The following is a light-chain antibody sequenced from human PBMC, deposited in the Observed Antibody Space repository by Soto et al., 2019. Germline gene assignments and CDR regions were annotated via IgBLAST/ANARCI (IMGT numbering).Light chain of an antibody. CDR1: QSVSGW. V-gene: IGKV1-39*01. CDR2: ASS. J-gene: IGKJ5*01. CDR3: QQGYSNPIT. Sequence: DIQRTQSPSSLSASLGDTVTVTCRASQSVSGWLAWYQQKPGQAPKPLIYASSNLQSGVPSRFSGSGSGTDFTLTITSLQPEDFATYYCQQGYSNPITFGQGTRLEIK.